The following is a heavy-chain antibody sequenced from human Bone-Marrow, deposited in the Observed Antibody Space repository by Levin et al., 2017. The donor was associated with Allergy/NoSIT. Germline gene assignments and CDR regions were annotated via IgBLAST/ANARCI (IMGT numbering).Heavy chain of an antibody. CDR3: ARDSSSLDAFDY. V-gene: IGHV4-59*13. D-gene: IGHD2-2*01. CDR1: GASMSNYF. CDR2: IHYTGTT. Sequence: SETLSLTCNVSGASMSNYFWSWIRQTPEKGLEWIGYIHYTGTTNYSPSLKSRLTISLDTSKNQLSLRLTSVTAADTAVYYCARDSSSLDAFDYWGQGTPVTVSS. J-gene: IGHJ4*02.